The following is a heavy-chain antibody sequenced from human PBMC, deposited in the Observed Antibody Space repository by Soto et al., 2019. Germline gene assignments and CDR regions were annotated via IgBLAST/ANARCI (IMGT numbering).Heavy chain of an antibody. Sequence: EVQLVESGGGLVQPGGSLRLSCAASGFTFGTYWMTWVRQAPGKGLECVGNIKPDGSERYYVDSVKGRFTISRDNAKNSLYLHMNRLRAEDTAVYYCATDLNGEPYWGEGTLVTVSS. V-gene: IGHV3-7*04. D-gene: IGHD3-10*01. J-gene: IGHJ4*02. CDR3: ATDLNGEPY. CDR2: IKPDGSER. CDR1: GFTFGTYW.